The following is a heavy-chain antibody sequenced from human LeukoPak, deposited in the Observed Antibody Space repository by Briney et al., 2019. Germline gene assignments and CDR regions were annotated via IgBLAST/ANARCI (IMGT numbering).Heavy chain of an antibody. J-gene: IGHJ6*04. V-gene: IGHV4-4*02. CDR2: TYLSGGP. CDR1: GGSISSSNW. Sequence: SGTLSLTCAVSGGSISSSNWWSWVRQPPGKGLEGIGETYLSGGPNYNPSLKSRVTISVDKSKNQFSLKLSSVTAADTAVYYCARGHYDILTGYHYGMDVWGKGTTVTVSS. CDR3: ARGHYDILTGYHYGMDV. D-gene: IGHD3-9*01.